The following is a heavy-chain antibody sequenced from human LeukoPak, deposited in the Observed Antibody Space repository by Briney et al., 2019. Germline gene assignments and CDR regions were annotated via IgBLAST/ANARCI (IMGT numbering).Heavy chain of an antibody. J-gene: IGHJ4*02. V-gene: IGHV3-30*02. CDR3: AKDRSPGVAVAGTLDY. CDR2: IRYDGSNK. Sequence: GGSLRLSCAASGFTFSSYGMHWVRQAPGKGLEWGAFIRYDGSNKYYADSVKGRFTISRDNSKNTLYLQMNSLRAEDTAVYYCAKDRSPGVAVAGTLDYWGPGTLVTVSS. D-gene: IGHD6-19*01. CDR1: GFTFSSYG.